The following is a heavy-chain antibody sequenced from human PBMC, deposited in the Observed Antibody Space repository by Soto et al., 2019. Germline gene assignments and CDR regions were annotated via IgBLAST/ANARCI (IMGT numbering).Heavy chain of an antibody. Sequence: GGSLRLSCAASGFMFSAYTMNWVRQAPGKGLEWLSSISDDSSYIDYADALRGRFTVSRDNARNSLYLQIDSLGVEDTAVYYCATPYYFNHWGPGTLVTVSS. J-gene: IGHJ1*01. CDR2: ISDDSSYI. CDR3: ATPYYFNH. V-gene: IGHV3-21*06. D-gene: IGHD3-16*01. CDR1: GFMFSAYT.